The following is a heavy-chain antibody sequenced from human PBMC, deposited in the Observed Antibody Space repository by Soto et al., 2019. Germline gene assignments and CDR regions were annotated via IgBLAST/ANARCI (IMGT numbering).Heavy chain of an antibody. CDR2: IYYSGST. CDR1: GGSVSSGSYY. CDR3: ARAYYYDSSGFGFDP. V-gene: IGHV4-61*01. J-gene: IGHJ5*02. Sequence: SETLSLTCTVSGGSVSSGSYYWSWIRQPPGKGLEWIGYIYYSGSTNYNPSLKSRVTISVDTAKNQFSLKLSSVTAADTAVYYCARAYYYDSSGFGFDPWGQGTLVTVSS. D-gene: IGHD3-22*01.